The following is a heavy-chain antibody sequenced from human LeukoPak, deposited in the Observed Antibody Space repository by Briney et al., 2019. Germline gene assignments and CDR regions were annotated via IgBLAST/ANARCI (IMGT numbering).Heavy chain of an antibody. Sequence: SETLSLTCTVSGDSINTKSYYSGWIRQPPGKGLEWIGSIYYSGNTYYNPSLKSRVTLSIDTSKNQFSLRLSSVTAADTAVYYCARHSYGTFDYWGQGTLVTVSS. V-gene: IGHV4-39*01. CDR1: GDSINTKSYY. CDR2: IYYSGNT. D-gene: IGHD5-18*01. J-gene: IGHJ4*02. CDR3: ARHSYGTFDY.